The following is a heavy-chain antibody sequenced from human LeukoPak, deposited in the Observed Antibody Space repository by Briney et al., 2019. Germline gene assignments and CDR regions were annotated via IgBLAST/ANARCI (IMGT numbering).Heavy chain of an antibody. CDR1: GGSFSGYY. Sequence: PSETLSLTCAVYGGSFSGYYWSWIRQPPGKGLEWIGEINHSGSTNYNPSLKSRVTISVDTSKNQFSLKLSSVTAADTAVYYCASFVGAATTSHIDYWGQGTLVTVSS. D-gene: IGHD1-26*01. V-gene: IGHV4-34*01. J-gene: IGHJ4*02. CDR3: ASFVGAATTSHIDY. CDR2: INHSGST.